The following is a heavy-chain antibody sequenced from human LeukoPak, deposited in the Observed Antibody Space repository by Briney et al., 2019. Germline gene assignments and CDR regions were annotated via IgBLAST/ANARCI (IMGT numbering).Heavy chain of an antibody. V-gene: IGHV4-39*07. J-gene: IGHJ4*02. D-gene: IGHD6-19*01. CDR1: GGSITTSDNY. CDR3: ARQVSSGWLYFDY. CDR2: IHHSGST. Sequence: SETLSLTCIVSGGSITTSDNYWGWIRQPPGKGLEWIGSIHHSGSTNYNPSLKSRVTMSVDTSKNQFSLKLSSVTAADTAVYYCARQVSSGWLYFDYWGQGTLVTVSS.